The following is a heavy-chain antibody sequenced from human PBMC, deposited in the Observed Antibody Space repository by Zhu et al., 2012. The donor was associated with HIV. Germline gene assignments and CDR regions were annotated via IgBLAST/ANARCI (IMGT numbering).Heavy chain of an antibody. CDR2: IHHGGGV. Sequence: QVQLQESGPGLVKPSETLSLTCIVSGRSISSKYYWGWIRQPPGKGLEWIGSIHHGGGVWYNASLKSRVTMSVDTSSNQFSLKLSSVTVADTAVYYCASPKTGRSNGRLVPTPWGQGTLGPPSP. CDR3: ASPKTGRSNGRLVPTP. CDR1: GRSISSKYY. D-gene: IGHD1-14*01. J-gene: IGHJ5*02. V-gene: IGHV4-38-2*02.